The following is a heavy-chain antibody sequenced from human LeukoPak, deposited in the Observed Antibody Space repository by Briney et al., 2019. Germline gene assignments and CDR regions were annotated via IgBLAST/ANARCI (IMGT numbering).Heavy chain of an antibody. V-gene: IGHV1-69*13. CDR1: GGTFSSYA. D-gene: IGHD4-11*01. CDR3: ARAPRMTTPAFDI. CDR2: IIPIFGTA. Sequence: RASVKVSCKASGGTFSSYAISWVRQAPGQGLEWMGGIIPIFGTANYAQKFQGRVTITADESTSTAYMELSSLRSEDTAVYYCARAPRMTTPAFDIWGQGTMVTVSS. J-gene: IGHJ3*02.